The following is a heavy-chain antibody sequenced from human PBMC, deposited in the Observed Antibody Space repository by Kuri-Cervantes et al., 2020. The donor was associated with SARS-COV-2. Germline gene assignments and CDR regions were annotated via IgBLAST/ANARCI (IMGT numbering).Heavy chain of an antibody. CDR3: ARAYSSSYVLYFDY. D-gene: IGHD6-13*01. J-gene: IGHJ4*02. Sequence: GGSLRLSCAASGFPXSSYSMNWVRQAPGKGLVWVSRINSDGSSTSYVDSVKGRFTISRDNAKNTLYLQMNSLRAEDTAVYYCARAYSSSYVLYFDYWGQGTLVTVSS. V-gene: IGHV3-74*01. CDR1: GFPXSSYS. CDR2: INSDGSST.